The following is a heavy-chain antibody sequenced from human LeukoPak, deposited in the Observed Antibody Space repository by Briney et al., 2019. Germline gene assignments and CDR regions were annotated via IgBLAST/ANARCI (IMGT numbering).Heavy chain of an antibody. CDR3: ARDRRGDYYAFDI. Sequence: SETLSLTCTVSGGSISSSSYYWGWIRQPPGKGLEWIGSIYYSGSTYYNPSLKSRVTISLDMPKNQVSLKLTSVTAADTAVYYCARDRRGDYYAFDIWGLGSMVTVSS. D-gene: IGHD2-21*02. CDR1: GGSISSSSYY. J-gene: IGHJ3*02. CDR2: IYYSGST. V-gene: IGHV4-39*07.